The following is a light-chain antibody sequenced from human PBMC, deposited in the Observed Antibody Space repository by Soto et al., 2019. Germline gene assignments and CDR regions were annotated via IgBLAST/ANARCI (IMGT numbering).Light chain of an antibody. J-gene: IGKJ4*01. CDR2: GAS. V-gene: IGKV1-39*01. CDR3: QQHYGTPLT. Sequence: DIQVTQSPSSLSASVGDRVTITCRASQNITNYLNWYQQKPGKAPDLLIYGASTLQTGVPSRFSGSGSGTQFTLTISSLQPEDFATDYCQQHYGTPLTFGGGARVEIK. CDR1: QNITNY.